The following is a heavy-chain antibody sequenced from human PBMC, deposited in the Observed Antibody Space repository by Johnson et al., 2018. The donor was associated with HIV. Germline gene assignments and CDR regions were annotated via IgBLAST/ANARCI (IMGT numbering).Heavy chain of an antibody. Sequence: MQLVESGGGLVQPGGSLRLSCAASGFTFSSYDMHWVRQATGKGLEWVSGIGTAGDTYYPGSVKGRFTISRENGKNSLYIQMNSLRAGDTAVYYCARGVATIGTMGDGFDIWGQGTMVTVSS. CDR3: ARGVATIGTMGDGFDI. CDR1: GFTFSSYD. D-gene: IGHD5-12*01. V-gene: IGHV3-13*01. CDR2: IGTAGDT. J-gene: IGHJ3*02.